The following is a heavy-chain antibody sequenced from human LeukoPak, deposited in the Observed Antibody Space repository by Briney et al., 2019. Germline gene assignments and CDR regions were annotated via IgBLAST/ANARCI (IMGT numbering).Heavy chain of an antibody. V-gene: IGHV5-51*01. CDR2: IYPGDSDT. D-gene: IGHD2-2*01. J-gene: IGHJ5*02. CDR1: GYSFTSYW. Sequence: GESLKISCKGSGYSFTSYWIGWVRQMPGKGLEWMGIIYPGDSDTRYSPSFQGQVTISADKSISTAYLQWSSLKASDTAMYYCARGRYCSSTSCRRRDWFDPWGQGTLVTVSS. CDR3: ARGRYCSSTSCRRRDWFDP.